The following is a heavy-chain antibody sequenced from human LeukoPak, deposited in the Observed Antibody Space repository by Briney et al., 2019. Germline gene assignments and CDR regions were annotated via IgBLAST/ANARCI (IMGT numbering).Heavy chain of an antibody. J-gene: IGHJ4*02. CDR2: ISLAGQT. D-gene: IGHD1-26*01. Sequence: SETLSLTCGVSGGSISGTNWWSWVRQPPGQGLEWIGEISLAGQTNYNPSLNGRVTMSLDKSSNQLSLHLTSVTAADTATYYCSRESGPFCPFGYWGQGALVLVSS. CDR1: GGSISGTNW. CDR3: SRESGPFCPFGY. V-gene: IGHV4/OR15-8*02.